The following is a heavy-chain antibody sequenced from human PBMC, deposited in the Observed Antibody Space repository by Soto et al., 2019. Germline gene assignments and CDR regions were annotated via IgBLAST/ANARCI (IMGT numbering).Heavy chain of an antibody. CDR1: GFTFSSYW. Sequence: GGSLRLSCAASGFTFSSYWMHWVRQAPGKGLVWVSRINSDGSSTSYADSVKGRFTISRDNAKNTLYLQMNSLRAEDTAVYYCARWGGPYSSSAKNAFDIWGQGTMVTVSS. V-gene: IGHV3-74*01. CDR3: ARWGGPYSSSAKNAFDI. D-gene: IGHD6-6*01. J-gene: IGHJ3*02. CDR2: INSDGSST.